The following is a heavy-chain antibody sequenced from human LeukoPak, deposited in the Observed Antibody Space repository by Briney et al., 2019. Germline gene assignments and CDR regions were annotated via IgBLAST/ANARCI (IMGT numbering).Heavy chain of an antibody. J-gene: IGHJ4*02. CDR3: ATFLGGYDYFDY. CDR1: GYTLTELS. CDR2: FDPEDGET. V-gene: IGHV1-24*01. Sequence: GASVKVSCKVSGYTLTELSMHWVRQAPGKGLEWMGGFDPEDGETIYAQKFQGRVTMTEDTSTDTAYMELSSLRSEDTAVYYCATFLGGYDYFDYWGQGTLVTVSS. D-gene: IGHD5-12*01.